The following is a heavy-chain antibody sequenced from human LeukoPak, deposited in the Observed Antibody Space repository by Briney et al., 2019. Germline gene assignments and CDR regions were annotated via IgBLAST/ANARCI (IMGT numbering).Heavy chain of an antibody. V-gene: IGHV3-30-3*01. CDR1: GFTFSSYA. CDR3: ARDLDGSFGDY. CDR2: ISYDGSNK. Sequence: GGSLRLSCAASGFTFSSYAMHWVRQAPGKGLEWVAVISYDGSNKYYADSVKGRFTISRDNAKNSLYLQMNSLRAEDTAVYYCARDLDGSFGDYWGQGTLVTVSS. J-gene: IGHJ4*02. D-gene: IGHD5-24*01.